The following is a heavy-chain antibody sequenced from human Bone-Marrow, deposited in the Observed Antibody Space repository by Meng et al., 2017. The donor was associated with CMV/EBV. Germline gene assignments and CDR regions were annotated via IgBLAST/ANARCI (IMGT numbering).Heavy chain of an antibody. Sequence: GSLRLSCAVSGGVINVYYWSWIRHPPGKGLEWVGYFSYDGTTSYNPALKSRVTMSLDSSKSQFSLKLASVTAADTALYYCAGLLPSGKYVHHWFDPWGQGTLVTVSS. D-gene: IGHD3-10*02. CDR1: GGVINVYY. J-gene: IGHJ5*01. CDR2: FSYDGTT. V-gene: IGHV4-59*12. CDR3: AGLLPSGKYVHHWFDP.